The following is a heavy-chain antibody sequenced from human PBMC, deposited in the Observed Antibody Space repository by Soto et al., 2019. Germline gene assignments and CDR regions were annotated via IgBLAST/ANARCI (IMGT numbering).Heavy chain of an antibody. CDR1: SASLSSSTYY. CDR2: IYYSGNT. V-gene: IGHV4-39*01. J-gene: IGHJ4*02. D-gene: IGHD6-6*01. CDR3: ASSSPFHY. Sequence: QLQLQESGPGLVKPSETLSLTCSVSSASLSSSTYYWSWIRQPPGRGPEWIGSIYYSGNTYYKPSLKSRVSISIDTSRNQFSRKLTSVTAADTGVYYCASSSPFHYWGPGILVTVSS.